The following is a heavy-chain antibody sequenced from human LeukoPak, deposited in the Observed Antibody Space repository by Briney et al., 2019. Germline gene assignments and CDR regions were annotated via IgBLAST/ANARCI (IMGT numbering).Heavy chain of an antibody. V-gene: IGHV1-2*02. J-gene: IGHJ4*02. CDR2: INPNSGGT. CDR1: GYTFTGYY. Sequence: GASVKVSCKASGYTFTGYYMHWVRQAPGQGVEWMGWINPNSGGTNYAQKFQGRVTITRDTSISTAYMELSRLRSDDTAVYYCARGEGISITIFGVVLDYWGQGTLVTVSS. D-gene: IGHD3-3*01. CDR3: ARGEGISITIFGVVLDY.